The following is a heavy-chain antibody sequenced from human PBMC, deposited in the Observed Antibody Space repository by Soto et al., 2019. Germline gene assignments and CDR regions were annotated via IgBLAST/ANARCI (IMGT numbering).Heavy chain of an antibody. Sequence: EVQLVESGGGLVKPGGSLRLSCAASGIPFSKTWMKWVRQAPGKGLEWVGRIRTNTEGGTTDYAAPVRDRFTISRDDSASTLYLQMNSLTTEDTAVYYCTTGDYYGSGSYQYWGQGTPVTVSS. J-gene: IGHJ4*02. V-gene: IGHV3-15*07. CDR1: GIPFSKTW. CDR3: TTGDYYGSGSYQY. CDR2: IRTNTEGGTT. D-gene: IGHD3-10*01.